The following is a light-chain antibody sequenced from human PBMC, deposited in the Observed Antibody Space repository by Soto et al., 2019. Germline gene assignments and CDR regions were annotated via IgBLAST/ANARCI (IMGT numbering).Light chain of an antibody. CDR1: GSDVGTYTY. CDR2: DVI. V-gene: IGLV2-11*01. CDR3: CSYAGSYTHV. J-gene: IGLJ1*01. Sequence: QSALTQPRSVSGSPGQSGTISFTGTGSDVGTYTYVSWYQQHPGKAPKLIIYDVIKRPSGVPDRFSGSKSGNTASLTISGLQAEDEADYYCCSYAGSYTHVFGTGTKVTVL.